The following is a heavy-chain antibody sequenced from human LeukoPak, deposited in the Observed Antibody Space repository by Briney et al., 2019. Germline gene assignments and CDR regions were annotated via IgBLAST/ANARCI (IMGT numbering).Heavy chain of an antibody. CDR1: GYTFTGYY. V-gene: IGHV1-46*01. CDR3: ARDLYYYDSSGYYHMWYFDL. D-gene: IGHD3-22*01. Sequence: ASVKVSCKASGYTFTGYYMHWVRQAPGQGLEWMGIINPSGGSTSYAQKFQGRVTMTRDMSTSTVYMELSSLRSEDTAVYYCARDLYYYDSSGYYHMWYFDLWGRGTLVTVSS. J-gene: IGHJ2*01. CDR2: INPSGGST.